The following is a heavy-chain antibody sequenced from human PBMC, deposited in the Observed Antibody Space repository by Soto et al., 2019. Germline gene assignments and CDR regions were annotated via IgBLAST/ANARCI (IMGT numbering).Heavy chain of an antibody. CDR1: GYTFTGYY. Sequence: ASVKVSCKATGYTFTGYYMHWVRQAPGQGLEWMGWINPNSGGTNYAQKFQGWVTMTRDTSISTAYMELSRLRSDDTAVYYCARDNYGDYHGMDVWGQGPTVTVSS. D-gene: IGHD4-17*01. V-gene: IGHV1-2*04. J-gene: IGHJ6*02. CDR2: INPNSGGT. CDR3: ARDNYGDYHGMDV.